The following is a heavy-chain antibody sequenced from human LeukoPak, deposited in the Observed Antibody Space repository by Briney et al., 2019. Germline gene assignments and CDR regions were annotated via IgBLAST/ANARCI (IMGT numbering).Heavy chain of an antibody. CDR3: ARDYYDSSGYQNDAFDI. V-gene: IGHV3-23*01. Sequence: SGGSLRLSCAASGFSFGSYAMSWVRQAAGKGLEWVSEICGSVSGSGDCTHYADSVKGRFTISRDNSKKTLYLQMNSLRAEDTAVYCARDYYDSSGYQNDAFDIWGQGTMVTVSS. CDR2: ICGSVSGSGDCT. D-gene: IGHD3-22*01. J-gene: IGHJ3*02. CDR1: GFSFGSYA.